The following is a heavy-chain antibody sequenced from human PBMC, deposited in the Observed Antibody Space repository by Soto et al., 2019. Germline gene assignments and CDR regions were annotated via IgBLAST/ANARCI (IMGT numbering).Heavy chain of an antibody. CDR2: MYPTAHN. D-gene: IGHD2-2*01. J-gene: IGHJ5*02. V-gene: IGHV4-30-2*01. CDR3: ARSIVTPSAMFDH. Sequence: SETLSLTCAVSAGSVNGGGYSSSWILHTPGKGLEWVAYMYPTAHNIYNPSLNSRVTISLDEPHNQFSLHLTSVTAADTAVYYCARSIVTPSAMFDHWGQG. CDR1: AGSVNGGGYS.